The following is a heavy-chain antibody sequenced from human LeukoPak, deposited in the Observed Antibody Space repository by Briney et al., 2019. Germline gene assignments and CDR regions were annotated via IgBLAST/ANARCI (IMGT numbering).Heavy chain of an antibody. D-gene: IGHD3-3*01. J-gene: IGHJ5*02. CDR3: ARTPGDFWSGYYRNWFDP. CDR1: GGSISSYY. V-gene: IGHV4-59*01. CDR2: IHYSGST. Sequence: LETLCVTRTVPGGSISSYYWSWIRQPPGKGLEWIGDIHYSGSTNYNPSLRSRVTQSVDTSKNQISLKLSSVTAADTAVYYCARTPGDFWSGYYRNWFDPWGQEPEDPVSS.